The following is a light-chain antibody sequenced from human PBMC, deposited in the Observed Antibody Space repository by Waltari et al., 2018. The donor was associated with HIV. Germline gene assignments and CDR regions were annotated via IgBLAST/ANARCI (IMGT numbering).Light chain of an antibody. CDR2: EVS. CDR1: HSDGVTYAF. V-gene: IGLV2-23*02. J-gene: IGLJ2*01. Sequence: QSALTQPASVSGSPGQSITISCTGTHSDGVTYAFVSWYQQHPGKAPKPIIFEVSERPSGVSDRFSGSKSGNTASLTISGLQADDEADYYCCSFAASSTLLFGGGTRLTVL. CDR3: CSFAASSTLL.